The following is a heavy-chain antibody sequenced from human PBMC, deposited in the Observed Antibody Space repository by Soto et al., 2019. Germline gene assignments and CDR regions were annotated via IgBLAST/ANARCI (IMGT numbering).Heavy chain of an antibody. Sequence: ASVKVSCKASGYTFTSYDINWVRQATGQGLEWMGWMNPNSGNTAYAQKFQGRVTMTRNTSISTAYMELSSLRSEDTAVYYCARVMTTRGMAVWGQGTTVTVSS. D-gene: IGHD1-1*01. CDR2: MNPNSGNT. J-gene: IGHJ6*02. CDR3: ARVMTTRGMAV. V-gene: IGHV1-8*01. CDR1: GYTFTSYD.